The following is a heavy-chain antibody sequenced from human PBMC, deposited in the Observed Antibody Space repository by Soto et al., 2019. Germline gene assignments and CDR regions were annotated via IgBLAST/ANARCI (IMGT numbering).Heavy chain of an antibody. CDR1: GFTFSSYG. D-gene: IGHD2-2*01. CDR2: ISYDGSNK. CDR3: AKDPFDRTYCSSTSCFDYYFDY. J-gene: IGHJ4*02. V-gene: IGHV3-30*18. Sequence: GGSLRLSCAASGFTFSSYGMHWVRQAPGKGLEWVAVISYDGSNKYYADSVKGRFTISRDNSKNTLYLQMNSLRAEDTAVYYCAKDPFDRTYCSSTSCFDYYFDYWGQGTPVTVSS.